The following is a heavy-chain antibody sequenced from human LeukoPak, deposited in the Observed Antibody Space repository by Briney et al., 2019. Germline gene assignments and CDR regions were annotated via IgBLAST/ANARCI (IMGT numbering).Heavy chain of an antibody. J-gene: IGHJ4*02. CDR3: TRHPIVGANHFDY. V-gene: IGHV3-73*01. CDR2: IRSKAISYAT. D-gene: IGHD1-26*01. CDR1: GFTFSGSA. Sequence: GGSLRLSCAASGFTFSGSAMHWVRQASGKGLEWVGRIRSKAISYATAYAASVKGRFTISRDDSKNTAYLQMNSLKTEDTAVYYCTRHPIVGANHFDYWGQGTLVTVSS.